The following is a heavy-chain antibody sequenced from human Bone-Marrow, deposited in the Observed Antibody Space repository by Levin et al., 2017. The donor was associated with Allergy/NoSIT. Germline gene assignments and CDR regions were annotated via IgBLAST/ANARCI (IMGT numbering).Heavy chain of an antibody. CDR3: ARDRDWSTVIRGLLYGMDD. D-gene: IGHD3/OR15-3a*01. V-gene: IGHV1-69*13. CDR1: GGTFSGYG. J-gene: IGHJ6*02. CDR2: IMPTFGAA. Sequence: GASVKVSCKASGGTFSGYGIMWVRQAPGQGLEWMGGIMPTFGAANYAQKFQGRLTITADETTRTVYMELGSLRSGDTAVYYCARDRDWSTVIRGLLYGMDDWGQGTTVTVSS.